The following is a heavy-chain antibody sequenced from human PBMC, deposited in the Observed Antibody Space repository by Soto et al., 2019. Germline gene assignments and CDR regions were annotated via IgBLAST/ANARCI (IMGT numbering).Heavy chain of an antibody. D-gene: IGHD2-21*02. CDR2: IRTKANSYAT. Sequence: VQLVESGGGVVQPGGSLKLSCAASGFTFSDSTMHWVRQASGKGLEWVGRIRTKANSYATAYAASVKGRFPVSRDDSKHTAYVQMDGLKPEDTAVYDCTSSGGAVTASAASWGQGTLVTVSS. V-gene: IGHV3-73*02. CDR1: GFTFSDST. J-gene: IGHJ5*02. CDR3: TSSGGAVTASAAS.